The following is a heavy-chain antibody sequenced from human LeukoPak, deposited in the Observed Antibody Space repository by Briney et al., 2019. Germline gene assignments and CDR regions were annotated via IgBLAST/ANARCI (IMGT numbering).Heavy chain of an antibody. CDR1: GFTFSSYS. CDR3: PRDDSSSWYNYYYYMDV. Sequence: GGSLRLSCAASGFTFSSYSMNWVRQAPGKGLEWVSSISSSSSYIYYADSVKGRFTISRDNAKNSLYLQMNSLRAEDTAVYYCPRDDSSSWYNYYYYMDVWGKGTTVTVSS. J-gene: IGHJ6*03. D-gene: IGHD6-13*01. CDR2: ISSSSSYI. V-gene: IGHV3-21*01.